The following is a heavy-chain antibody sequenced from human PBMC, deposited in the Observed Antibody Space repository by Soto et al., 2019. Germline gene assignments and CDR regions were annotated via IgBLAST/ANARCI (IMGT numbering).Heavy chain of an antibody. V-gene: IGHV1-58*01. CDR2: IVVGSGNT. CDR1: GFTFTSAV. Sequence: GASVKVSWKASGFTFTSAVGRRVRHARGQRLEWIGWIVVGSGNTNYAQKFQERVTITRDMSTSTAYMELSSLRSDDTAVYYCAAAAGYGEQESPFDYWGQGTLVTVS. J-gene: IGHJ4*02. D-gene: IGHD4-17*01. CDR3: AAAAGYGEQESPFDY.